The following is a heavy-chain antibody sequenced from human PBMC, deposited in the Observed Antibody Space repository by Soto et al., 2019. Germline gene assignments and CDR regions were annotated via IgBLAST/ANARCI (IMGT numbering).Heavy chain of an antibody. J-gene: IGHJ4*02. CDR1: GFTFSSYG. CDR2: IWHDGGNK. D-gene: IGHD6-19*01. Sequence: QVQLVESGGGVVQPGRSLRLSCAASGFTFSSYGMHWVRQAPGKGLEWVAFIWHDGGNKFYAESVKGRFTISRDNSNNTVHLQMNSLRPEDTAVYYCARSVAVAGLDYWGQGTLVTVSS. V-gene: IGHV3-33*01. CDR3: ARSVAVAGLDY.